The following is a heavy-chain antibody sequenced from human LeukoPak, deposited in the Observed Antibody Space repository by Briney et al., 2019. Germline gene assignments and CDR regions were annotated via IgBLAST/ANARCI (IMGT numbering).Heavy chain of an antibody. J-gene: IGHJ4*02. V-gene: IGHV4-38-2*02. CDR2: IYHSGST. CDR1: GYSISSGYY. Sequence: KPSETLSLTCTVSGYSISSGYYWGWIRQPPEKGLEWIGSIYHSGSTYYNPSLKSRVTISVDTSKNQFSLKLSSVTAADTAVYYCARSSPVGANDYWGQGTLVTVSS. D-gene: IGHD1-26*01. CDR3: ARSSPVGANDY.